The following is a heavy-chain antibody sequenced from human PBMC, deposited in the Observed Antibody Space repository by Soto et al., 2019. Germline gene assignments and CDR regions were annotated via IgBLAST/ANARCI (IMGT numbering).Heavy chain of an antibody. D-gene: IGHD3-10*01. CDR2: ISRSADST. CDR1: GFTFSSYA. V-gene: IGHV3-23*01. J-gene: IGHJ6*02. CDR3: AKDRGYVGYYGLDV. Sequence: WGSLRLSCAASGFTFSSYAMSWVRQAPGKGLEWVSAISRSADSTTYADSVRGRFTVSRDNSKSTLYLQMNSLRAEDTAVYYCAKDRGYVGYYGLDVWGQGTTVNVSS.